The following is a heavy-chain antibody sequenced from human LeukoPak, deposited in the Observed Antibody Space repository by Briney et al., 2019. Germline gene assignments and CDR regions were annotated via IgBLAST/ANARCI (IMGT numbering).Heavy chain of an antibody. J-gene: IGHJ4*02. CDR2: IYSGGST. D-gene: IGHD3-22*01. CDR1: GFTVSSNY. V-gene: IGHV3-53*01. CDR3: ARGGDSSGYFPSALDY. Sequence: GGSLRLSCAASGFTVSSNYMSWVRQAPGKGLEWVSVIYSGGSTYYSDSVKGRFTISRDNSKNPLYLQMNSLRAEDTAVYYCARGGDSSGYFPSALDYWGQGTLVTVSS.